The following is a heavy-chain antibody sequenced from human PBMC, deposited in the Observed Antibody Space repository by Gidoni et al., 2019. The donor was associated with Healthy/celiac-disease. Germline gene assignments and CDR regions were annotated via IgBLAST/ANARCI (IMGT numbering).Heavy chain of an antibody. D-gene: IGHD1-26*01. CDR1: GFTFGDYA. V-gene: IGHV3-49*03. CDR2: IRSKAYGGTT. J-gene: IGHJ6*02. CDR3: TRGVGATLFSSYYYYYGMDV. Sequence: EVQLVESGGGLVQPGRSLRLSCTASGFTFGDYAMSWFRQAPGKGLEWVGFIRSKAYGGTTEYAASVKGRFTISRDDSKSIAYLQMNSLKTEDTAVYYCTRGVGATLFSSYYYYYGMDVWGQGTTVTVSS.